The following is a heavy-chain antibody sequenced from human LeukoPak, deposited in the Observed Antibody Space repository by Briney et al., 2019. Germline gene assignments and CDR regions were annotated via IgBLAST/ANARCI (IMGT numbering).Heavy chain of an antibody. J-gene: IGHJ4*02. D-gene: IGHD3-3*01. CDR3: TRGRSGNRPNFDY. CDR1: GGSISSSSYY. Sequence: DPSETLSLTCTVSGGSISSSSYYWGWIRQPPGKGLEWIGSIYYRGSTYNNPSLKSRVTISVDTSKNQFSLKLSSVTAADTAVYYCTRGRSGNRPNFDYWGQGTLVTVSS. CDR2: IYYRGST. V-gene: IGHV4-39*01.